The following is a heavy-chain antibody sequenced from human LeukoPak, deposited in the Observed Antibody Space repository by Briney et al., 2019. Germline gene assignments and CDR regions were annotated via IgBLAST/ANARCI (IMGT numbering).Heavy chain of an antibody. Sequence: ASVKVSCKASGYTFPNYGFTWVRQAPGQGLEWMGWISSYNGNTQYAQNFQGRLTLTTDTYTNTAYMDLRSLRSNDTAVYYCATPAKGAYFYYYMDVWGAGTTVTVSS. J-gene: IGHJ6*03. CDR3: ATPAKGAYFYYYMDV. CDR1: GYTFPNYG. V-gene: IGHV1-18*01. D-gene: IGHD2-2*01. CDR2: ISSYNGNT.